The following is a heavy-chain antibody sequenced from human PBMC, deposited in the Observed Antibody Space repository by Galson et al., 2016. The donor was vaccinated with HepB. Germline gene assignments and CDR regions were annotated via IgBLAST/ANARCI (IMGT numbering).Heavy chain of an antibody. V-gene: IGHV2-5*02. CDR3: AHSRRITVVRGGTGYYLRDR. CDR1: GFSVNKYGVG. CDR2: IYWDDDK. Sequence: PALVKPTQTLTLTCTFSGFSVNKYGVGVGWMRQSPGKAPEWLALIYWDDDKGYNPSLESRLYITKDTSNNQVVLTLTNMDPADTATYYCAHSRRITVVRGGTGYYLRDRGGQGTTVTVSS. J-gene: IGHJ6*02. D-gene: IGHD3-10*01.